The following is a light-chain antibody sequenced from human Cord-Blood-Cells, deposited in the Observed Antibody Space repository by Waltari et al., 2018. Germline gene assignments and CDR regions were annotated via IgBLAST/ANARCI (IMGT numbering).Light chain of an antibody. Sequence: QSALTPSPSASGSPGQSVTISCTGTSSDVGGYNYVSWYQQPPGKAPKLMIYEVSKRPSGVPDRFSGSKSGNTASLTVSGLQAEDEADYYCSSYAGSNNLVFGGGTKLTVL. V-gene: IGLV2-8*01. CDR1: SSDVGGYNY. J-gene: IGLJ3*02. CDR3: SSYAGSNNLV. CDR2: EVS.